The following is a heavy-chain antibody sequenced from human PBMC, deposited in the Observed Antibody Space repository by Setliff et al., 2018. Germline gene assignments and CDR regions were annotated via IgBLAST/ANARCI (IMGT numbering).Heavy chain of an antibody. D-gene: IGHD3-16*01. CDR1: GYTFSDYG. CDR2: ISPILRKT. CDR3: ARELRSPFWHIDF. V-gene: IGHV1-69*13. J-gene: IGHJ4*02. Sequence: SVKVSCKASGYTFSDYGITWVRQAPGQGLEWVGWISPILRKTNYAENFQGRVSITADGSTNTVHMEVTSLRTEDTAVYYCARELRSPFWHIDFWGQGTLVTVSS.